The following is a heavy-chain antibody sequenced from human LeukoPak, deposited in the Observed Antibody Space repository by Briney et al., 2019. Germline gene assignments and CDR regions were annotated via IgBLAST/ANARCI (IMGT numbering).Heavy chain of an antibody. Sequence: SETLSLTCTVSGGSISSYYWSWIRQPPGKGLEWIGYIYYSGSTNYNPSLKSRVTISVDTSKNQFSLKLSSVTAADTAVYYCARVVRGGDYVSFDYWGQGTLVTVSS. V-gene: IGHV4-59*01. CDR3: ARVVRGGDYVSFDY. D-gene: IGHD4-17*01. CDR2: IYYSGST. CDR1: GGSISSYY. J-gene: IGHJ4*02.